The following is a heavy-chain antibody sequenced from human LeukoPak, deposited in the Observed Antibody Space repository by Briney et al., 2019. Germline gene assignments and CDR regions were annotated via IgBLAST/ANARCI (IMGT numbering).Heavy chain of an antibody. CDR2: ISGYNGKT. CDR1: GYSFTSYG. J-gene: IGHJ3*01. CDR3: ARGDDAFDF. Sequence: ASVKVSCKTSGYSFTSYGISWVRQAPGQGLEWMGWISGYNGKTNSAQKVQGRVTMTTDTSRTTAYMELRSLRSDDTAMYYCARGDDAFDFWGQGTMVTVSS. V-gene: IGHV1-18*01.